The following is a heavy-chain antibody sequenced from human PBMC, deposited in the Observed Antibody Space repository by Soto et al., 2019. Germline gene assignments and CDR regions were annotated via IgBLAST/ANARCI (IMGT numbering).Heavy chain of an antibody. CDR1: GYTFTSYD. CDR2: MNPNSGNT. D-gene: IGHD3-10*01. V-gene: IGHV1-8*01. CDR3: AALGEIVSCGMGV. J-gene: IGHJ6*02. Sequence: QVQLVQSGAEVKKPGASVKVSCKASGYTFTSYDINWVRQATGQGLEWMGWMNPNSGNTGYAQKFQGRVTMTRNNSVSPADIELGRLRAEDTAGYYWAALGEIVSCGMGVLGQGTTVTVPS.